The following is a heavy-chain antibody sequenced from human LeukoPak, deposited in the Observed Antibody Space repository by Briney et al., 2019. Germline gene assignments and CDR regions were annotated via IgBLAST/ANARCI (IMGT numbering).Heavy chain of an antibody. CDR1: GGSISSQS. D-gene: IGHD6-13*01. V-gene: IGHV4-4*07. CDR2: IYTSGST. CDR3: ARVVLESSSSWYGSNWFDP. Sequence: PSETLSLTCTVSGGSISSQSWDWIRQPPGKGLEWIGRIYTSGSTNYNPSLKSRVTMSVDTSKNQFSLKLSSVTAADTAVYYCARVVLESSSSWYGSNWFDPWGQGTLVTVSS. J-gene: IGHJ5*02.